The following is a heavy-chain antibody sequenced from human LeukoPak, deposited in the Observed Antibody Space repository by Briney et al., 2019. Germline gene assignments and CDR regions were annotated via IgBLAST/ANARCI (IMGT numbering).Heavy chain of an antibody. CDR3: ARGGWGTAIDY. Sequence: GRSLRLSCAASGFTFSSYGMHWVRQAPGKGLEWVAIISYDGSSKYYTDSVRGRFTISRDNSQNTVDLQMNSLRAEDTAVYYCARGGWGTAIDYLGQGTLVTVSS. CDR1: GFTFSSYG. V-gene: IGHV3-30*03. J-gene: IGHJ4*02. D-gene: IGHD1-7*01. CDR2: ISYDGSSK.